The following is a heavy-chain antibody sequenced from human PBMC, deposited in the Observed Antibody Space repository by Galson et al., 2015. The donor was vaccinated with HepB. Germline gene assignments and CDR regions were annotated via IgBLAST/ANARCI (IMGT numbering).Heavy chain of an antibody. Sequence: CAISGDSVSSNSAAWNWIRQSPSRGLEWLGRTYYRSKWYNDYAVSVKSRITINPDTSKNQFSLQLNSVTPEDTAVYYCARSSWPSWIQLWYHAFDIWGQGTMVTVSS. CDR2: TYYRSKWYN. CDR3: ARSSWPSWIQLWYHAFDI. V-gene: IGHV6-1*01. CDR1: GDSVSSNSAA. J-gene: IGHJ3*02. D-gene: IGHD5-18*01.